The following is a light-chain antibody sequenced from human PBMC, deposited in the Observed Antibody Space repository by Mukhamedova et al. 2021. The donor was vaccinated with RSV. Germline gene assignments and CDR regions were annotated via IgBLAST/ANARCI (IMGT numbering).Light chain of an antibody. CDR2: DAS. V-gene: IGKV1-33*01. Sequence: WYQRRVHGRAPNLLIYDASLLEAGVPSRFSGSGSGTDFTFTITSLQPEDIATYYCQQYYNPCSFGQGTKVE. J-gene: IGKJ2*04. CDR3: QQYYNPCS.